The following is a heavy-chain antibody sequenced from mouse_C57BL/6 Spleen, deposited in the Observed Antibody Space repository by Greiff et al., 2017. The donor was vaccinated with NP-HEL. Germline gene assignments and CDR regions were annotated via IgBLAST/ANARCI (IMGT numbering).Heavy chain of an antibody. J-gene: IGHJ2*01. CDR1: GFSLTSYG. CDR3: ARSITTVVAYYFDY. D-gene: IGHD1-1*01. V-gene: IGHV2-2*01. Sequence: VQLLESGPGLVQPSQSLSITCTVSGFSLTSYGVHWVRQSPGKGLEWLGVIWSGGSTDYNAAFISRLSISKDNSKSQVFFKMNSLQADDTAIYYCARSITTVVAYYFDYWGQGTTLTVSS. CDR2: IWSGGST.